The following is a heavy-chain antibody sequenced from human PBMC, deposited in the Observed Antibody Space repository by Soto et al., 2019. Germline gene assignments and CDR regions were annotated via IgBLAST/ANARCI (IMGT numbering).Heavy chain of an antibody. J-gene: IGHJ6*02. CDR1: GLTVSSNY. V-gene: IGHV3-53*01. CDR3: AKDVDGAVAAYYDMDV. D-gene: IGHD6-19*01. Sequence: PGGSLRLSCAASGLTVSSNYMNWVRQAPGKGLEWVSVIYSGGSTYYTDSVKGRFTISRDNSKNTLYLQLNSLGAEDTAVYYCAKDVDGAVAAYYDMDVWGQGTTGTV. CDR2: IYSGGST.